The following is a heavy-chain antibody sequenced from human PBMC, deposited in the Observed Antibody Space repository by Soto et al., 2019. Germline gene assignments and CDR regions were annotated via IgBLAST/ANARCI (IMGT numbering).Heavy chain of an antibody. Sequence: QVQLVESGGGVVQPGRSLRLSCAASGFTFSSYGMHWVRQAPGKGLELVAVISYDGSNKSYADSVKGRFTISRDTSKSTLYRQMDSLTAEDTAVYYCAIDRASLTITYGMCVWGQVTTVTFSS. CDR3: AIDRASLTITYGMCV. J-gene: IGHJ6*02. CDR2: ISYDGSNK. V-gene: IGHV3-30*03. CDR1: GFTFSSYG. D-gene: IGHD5-12*01.